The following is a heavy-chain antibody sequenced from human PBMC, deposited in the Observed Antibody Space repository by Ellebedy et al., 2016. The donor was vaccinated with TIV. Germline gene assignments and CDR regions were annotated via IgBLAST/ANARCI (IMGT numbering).Heavy chain of an antibody. CDR2: IYWDNDK. J-gene: IGHJ6*02. Sequence: SGPTLVKSTQTLTLTCTFSGFSLDSTSEAVGWFRQPPGKALEWLAIIYWDNDKRYNPSLNSRLTITKDTSRNQVLLSLASVDPLDTATYFCVRGVDSHYFYGMDVWGQGTTVTVSS. CDR1: GFSLDSTSEA. D-gene: IGHD3-16*01. CDR3: VRGVDSHYFYGMDV. V-gene: IGHV2-5*02.